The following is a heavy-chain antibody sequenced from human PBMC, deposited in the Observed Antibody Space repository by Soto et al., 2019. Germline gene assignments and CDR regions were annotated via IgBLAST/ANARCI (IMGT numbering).Heavy chain of an antibody. CDR3: ARQGEYCSGDNCFTDY. J-gene: IGHJ4*02. CDR2: IYPGDSDA. CDR1: GYSFPTSW. D-gene: IGHD2-15*01. V-gene: IGHV5-51*01. Sequence: GESLKISCRASGYSFPTSWIAWVRQMPGKGLEWMGFIYPGDSDARYSPSFQGQVIISVDKSTTTAYLQWSSLKSSDTAMYFCARQGEYCSGDNCFTDYWGQGTLVIVSS.